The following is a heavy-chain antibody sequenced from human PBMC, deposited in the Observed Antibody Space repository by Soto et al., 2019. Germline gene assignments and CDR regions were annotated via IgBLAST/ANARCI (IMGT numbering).Heavy chain of an antibody. CDR1: GFTFSIYA. J-gene: IGHJ3*02. Sequence: EVQLLESGGGLVQPGGSLRLSCAASGFTFSIYAMSWVRQAPGKGLEWVSGISRSGGTTYYADSVKGRFTISSDNSKNTVSLQMGSLRAEDTAVYFCANLPYFYDGRVDDAFDIWGQGTLVTVSS. CDR3: ANLPYFYDGRVDDAFDI. V-gene: IGHV3-23*01. D-gene: IGHD3-22*01. CDR2: ISRSGGTT.